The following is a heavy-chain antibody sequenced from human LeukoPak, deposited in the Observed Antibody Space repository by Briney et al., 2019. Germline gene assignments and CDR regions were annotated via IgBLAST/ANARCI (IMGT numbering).Heavy chain of an antibody. CDR1: GFTFSAYA. CDR2: ILYDGSNK. CDR3: AKDYYGSGSYYTVDF. D-gene: IGHD3-10*01. J-gene: IGHJ4*02. V-gene: IGHV3-30*18. Sequence: GGSLRLSCAASGFTFSAYAMHWVRQPPGKGLEWVAVILYDGSNKYYADSVKGRFTISRDKSKNTLDLQMNSLRPEDTAVYYCAKDYYGSGSYYTVDFWGQGTLVTVSS.